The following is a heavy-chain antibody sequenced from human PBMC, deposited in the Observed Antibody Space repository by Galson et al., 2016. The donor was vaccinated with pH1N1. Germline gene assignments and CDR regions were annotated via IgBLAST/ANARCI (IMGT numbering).Heavy chain of an antibody. V-gene: IGHV4-61*02. CDR3: ARDRVALTGIFDY. CDR1: GGSISSGSYY. CDR2: LYTSGST. Sequence: TLSLTCTVSGGSISSGSYYWNWIRQPAGEGLEWIGRLYTSGSTTYNPSLKRRVTMSVDTSKNQFSLRLTSVTAADTAVYYCARDRVALTGIFDYWGQGTLVTVSS. J-gene: IGHJ4*02. D-gene: IGHD3-10*01.